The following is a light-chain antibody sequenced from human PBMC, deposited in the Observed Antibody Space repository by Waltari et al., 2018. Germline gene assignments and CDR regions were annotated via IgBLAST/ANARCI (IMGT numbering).Light chain of an antibody. Sequence: EIVLTQSPGTLSLSPGERATLPCRASQSVSSSYLAWYQQKPGQAPRLLSYGASSRATGIPGRFSSSGSGTDFTLTISRLEPEDFAVYYCQQYGSSPVLFGGGTKVEIK. CDR3: QQYGSSPVL. CDR2: GAS. V-gene: IGKV3-20*01. J-gene: IGKJ4*01. CDR1: QSVSSSY.